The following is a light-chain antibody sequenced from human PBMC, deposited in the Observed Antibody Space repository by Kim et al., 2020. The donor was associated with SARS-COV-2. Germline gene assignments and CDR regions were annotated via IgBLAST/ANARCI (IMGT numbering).Light chain of an antibody. CDR3: QSYDSSLNWV. J-gene: IGLJ3*02. Sequence: GQRVTISCTGSSSNIGAGYDVHWYQKRPGAAPKLLIYGNSNRPSGVPDRFSGSKSGASASLAITGLQAEDEADYYCQSYDSSLNWVFGGGTQLTVL. V-gene: IGLV1-40*03. CDR2: GNS. CDR1: SSNIGAGYD.